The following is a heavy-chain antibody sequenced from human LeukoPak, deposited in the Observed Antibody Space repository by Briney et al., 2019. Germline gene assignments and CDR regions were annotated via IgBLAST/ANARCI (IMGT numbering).Heavy chain of an antibody. CDR3: ARDPAAYYFDY. CDR1: GFTFSSYS. Sequence: GGSLRLSCAASGFTFSSYSMNWVRQAPGKGLEWVSSISSSSSYIYYADSVKGRFTISRDNAKNSLYLQMNSLRAEDTAVYYCARDPAAYYFDYWGQGTLVTVSS. CDR2: ISSSSSYI. D-gene: IGHD2-15*01. J-gene: IGHJ4*02. V-gene: IGHV3-21*01.